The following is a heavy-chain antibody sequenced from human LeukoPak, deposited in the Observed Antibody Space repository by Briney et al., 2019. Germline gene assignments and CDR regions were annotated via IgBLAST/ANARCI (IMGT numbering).Heavy chain of an antibody. CDR3: ASDGIAVDRGIGYFDY. D-gene: IGHD6-13*01. CDR1: GFTFRSYG. Sequence: GKSLRLSCAASGFTFRSYGMHWVRQAPGKGLEWVAVIWYDGSNKYYADSVKGRFTISRDNSENTLYLQMNSLRAEDAALYYCASDGIAVDRGIGYFDYWGQGTLVTVSS. V-gene: IGHV3-33*01. CDR2: IWYDGSNK. J-gene: IGHJ4*02.